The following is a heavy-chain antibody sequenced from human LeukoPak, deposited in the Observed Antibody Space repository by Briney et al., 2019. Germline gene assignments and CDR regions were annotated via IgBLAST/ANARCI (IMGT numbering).Heavy chain of an antibody. CDR2: ISGYNGST. J-gene: IGHJ4*02. CDR3: ARASYCSGGSCYSDY. Sequence: ASVKVSCKASGYTFTSYSISWVRQAPGQGLEWMGWISGYNGSTIYAQKVKGRVTMTTDTSTSTAYMELTSLKSDDTALYYCARASYCSGGSCYSDYWGQGTLVTVSS. CDR1: GYTFTSYS. D-gene: IGHD2-15*01. V-gene: IGHV1-18*01.